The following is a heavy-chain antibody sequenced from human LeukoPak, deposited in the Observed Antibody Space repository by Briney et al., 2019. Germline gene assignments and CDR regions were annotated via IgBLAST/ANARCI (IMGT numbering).Heavy chain of an antibody. CDR3: ATGFYYYGSGSHTS. CDR2: FDPEDGET. CDR1: GYTLTELS. D-gene: IGHD3-10*01. V-gene: IGHV1-24*01. J-gene: IGHJ5*02. Sequence: GASVKVSCKVSGYTLTELSMHWLRQAPGKGLEWMGGFDPEDGETIYAQKFQGRVTMTEDTSTDTAYVELSSLRSEDTAVYYCATGFYYYGSGSHTSWGQGTLVTVSS.